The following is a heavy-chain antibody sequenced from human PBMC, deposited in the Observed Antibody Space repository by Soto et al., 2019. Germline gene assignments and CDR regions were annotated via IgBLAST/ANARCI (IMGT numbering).Heavy chain of an antibody. J-gene: IGHJ3*02. CDR2: ISESGGRT. Sequence: EVQLLESGGGLVQPGGSLRLSCAAAGFIFSSNDMNWVRQATGKGLEWVSVISESGGRTYYSDSVRGRFTISRDTSRKTLHLQMNSLRAEDTGVYYCAKDKALGNWGPGTMVTVSS. CDR1: GFIFSSND. V-gene: IGHV3-23*01. CDR3: AKDKALGN.